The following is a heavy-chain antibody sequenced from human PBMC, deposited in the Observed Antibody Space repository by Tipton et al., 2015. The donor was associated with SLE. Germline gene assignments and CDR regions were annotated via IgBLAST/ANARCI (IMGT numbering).Heavy chain of an antibody. Sequence: TLSLTCAVPGYSISSGHYWGWIRQPPGKGLEWIGSFYHSGRAYYNPTLKRRGPISVDTSKNQFSLKLSSVTAADTSVYYCARDGGDYGYWGQGTLVTVSS. V-gene: IGHV4-38-2*02. CDR1: GYSISSGHY. J-gene: IGHJ4*02. CDR3: ARDGGDYGY. CDR2: FYHSGRA. D-gene: IGHD4-17*01.